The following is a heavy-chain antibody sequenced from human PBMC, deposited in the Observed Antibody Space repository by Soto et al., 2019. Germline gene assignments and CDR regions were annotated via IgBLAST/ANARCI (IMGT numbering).Heavy chain of an antibody. CDR1: GGSISSYY. J-gene: IGHJ5*02. V-gene: IGHV4-59*12. D-gene: IGHD3-10*01. CDR3: ARTMVRGRSSNWFDP. Sequence: SETLSLTCTVSGGSISSYYWSWIRQPPGKGLEWIGYIYYSGSTNYNPSLKSRVTISVDTSKNQFSLKLSSVTAADTAVYYCARTMVRGRSSNWFDPWGQGTLVTVS. CDR2: IYYSGST.